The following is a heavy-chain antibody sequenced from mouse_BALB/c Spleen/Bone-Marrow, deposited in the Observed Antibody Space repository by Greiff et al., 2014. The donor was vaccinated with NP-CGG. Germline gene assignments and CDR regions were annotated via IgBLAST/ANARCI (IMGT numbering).Heavy chain of an antibody. CDR2: IDPANGNT. CDR1: GFNIKDTY. V-gene: IGHV14-3*02. Sequence: EVQLQQSGAELVKPGASVKLSCTASGFNIKDTYMHWVKQRPEQGLEWIGRIDPANGNTKYDPKFQGKATVTADTSSNTAYLQLSSLTSEDTAVYYCVRSFFYYLLFDYWGQGTTLTVSS. J-gene: IGHJ2*01. CDR3: VRSFFYYLLFDY. D-gene: IGHD2-1*01.